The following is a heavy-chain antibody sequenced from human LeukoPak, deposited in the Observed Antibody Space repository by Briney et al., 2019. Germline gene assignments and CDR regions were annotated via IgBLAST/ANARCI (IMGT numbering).Heavy chain of an antibody. CDR2: IYYSGST. V-gene: IGHV4-59*11. Sequence: LETLSLTCTVSGGSISSHYWSWIRQPPGKGLEWIGYIYYSGSTNYNPSLKSRVTISVDTSKNQFSLKLSSVTAADTAVYYCARGYSTIDYWGQGTLVTVSS. CDR3: ARGYSTIDY. J-gene: IGHJ4*02. CDR1: GGSISSHY. D-gene: IGHD6-13*01.